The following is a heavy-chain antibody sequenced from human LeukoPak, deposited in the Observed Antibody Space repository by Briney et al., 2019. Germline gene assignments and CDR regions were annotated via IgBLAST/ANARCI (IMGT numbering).Heavy chain of an antibody. D-gene: IGHD6-19*01. CDR2: VSAGGDKT. V-gene: IGHV3-23*01. Sequence: GGSLRLSCAASGFTFSNHAMSWVRQAPGKGLEWFSGVSAGGDKTDYAESVKGRFTISRDNSKNTVYMQMTSVTAEDTARYYCAKKRTPVAGTNYFDYWGLGTLVTVSS. CDR1: GFTFSNHA. CDR3: AKKRTPVAGTNYFDY. J-gene: IGHJ4*02.